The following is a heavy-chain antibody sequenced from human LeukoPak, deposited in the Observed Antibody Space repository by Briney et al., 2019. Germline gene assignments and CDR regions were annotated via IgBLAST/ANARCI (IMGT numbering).Heavy chain of an antibody. CDR1: GGSISSSPYY. Sequence: PSETLSLTCTVSGGSISSSPYYWGWIRQPPGKGLEWIGSIYYSGSTYYNPSLKSRVTISVDTSKNQFSLQLNSATPEDTAVYYCARGDCSSTICYSPMDVWGTGTTVTVSS. J-gene: IGHJ6*03. D-gene: IGHD2-2*01. CDR3: ARGDCSSTICYSPMDV. V-gene: IGHV4-39*07. CDR2: IYYSGST.